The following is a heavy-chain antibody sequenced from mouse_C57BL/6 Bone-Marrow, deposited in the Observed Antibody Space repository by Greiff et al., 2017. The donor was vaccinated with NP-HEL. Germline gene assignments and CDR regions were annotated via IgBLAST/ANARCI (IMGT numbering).Heavy chain of an antibody. Sequence: VMLVESGGDLVKPEGSLKLSCAASGFTFSSYGMSWVRQTPDKRLEWVATISSGGSYTYYPDSVKGRFTISRDNAKNTLYLQMSSLKCEDTAMYYCARRGREMDYWGQGTSVTVSS. CDR3: ARRGREMDY. V-gene: IGHV5-6*02. J-gene: IGHJ4*01. D-gene: IGHD3-3*01. CDR1: GFTFSSYG. CDR2: ISSGGSYT.